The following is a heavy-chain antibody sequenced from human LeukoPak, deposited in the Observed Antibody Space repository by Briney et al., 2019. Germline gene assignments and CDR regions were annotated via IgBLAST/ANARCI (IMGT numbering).Heavy chain of an antibody. CDR3: AKRTGVTELHFDH. J-gene: IGHJ4*02. V-gene: IGHV3-7*01. D-gene: IGHD1-7*01. CDR2: IKRDGSEK. Sequence: PGGSLRLSCAASGFIFSNYWMSWVRQAPGKGLEWVANIKRDGSEKYYVDSVKGRFTVSRDDAKNSLYLQMNSLRAEDTAVYYCAKRTGVTELHFDHWGQGTLVTVSS. CDR1: GFIFSNYW.